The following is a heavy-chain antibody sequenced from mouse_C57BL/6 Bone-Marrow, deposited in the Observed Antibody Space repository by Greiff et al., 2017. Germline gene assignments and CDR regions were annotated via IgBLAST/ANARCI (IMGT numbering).Heavy chain of an antibody. V-gene: IGHV14-4*01. Sequence: EVQLKESGAELVRPGASVKLSCTASGFNIKDDYMHWVKQRPEQGLEWIGWIDPENGDTEYASKFQGKATITADTSSNTAYLQLSSLTSEDTAVYYCTIYSNYDAMDYWGQGTSVTVSS. CDR1: GFNIKDDY. D-gene: IGHD2-5*01. J-gene: IGHJ4*01. CDR2: IDPENGDT. CDR3: TIYSNYDAMDY.